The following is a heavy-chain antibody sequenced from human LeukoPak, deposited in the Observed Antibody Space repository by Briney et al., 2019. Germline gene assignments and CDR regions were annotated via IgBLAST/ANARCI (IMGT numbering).Heavy chain of an antibody. V-gene: IGHV3-15*01. CDR2: IKSKTDGGPT. D-gene: IGHD3-10*01. CDR3: TLPWGSGSYYDY. Sequence: SGGSLRLSCAASGFTFSNAWLNWVRQAPGKGLEWVGHIKSKTDGGPTDYAAPVKGRFTISRDDSKNTLFLQMNSLKTEDTAVYYCTLPWGSGSYYDYWGQGTLVTVSS. J-gene: IGHJ4*02. CDR1: GFTFSNAW.